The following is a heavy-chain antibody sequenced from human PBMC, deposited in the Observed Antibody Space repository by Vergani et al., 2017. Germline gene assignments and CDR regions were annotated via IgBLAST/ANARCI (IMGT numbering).Heavy chain of an antibody. D-gene: IGHD2-2*01. V-gene: IGHV4-39*01. J-gene: IGHJ5*02. CDR1: GGSISSSSYY. CDR3: ARHXGSVVPAALGWFDP. Sequence: QMQLQESGPGLVKASETLSLTCTVSGGSISSSSYYWGWIRQPPGKGLEWIGSIYYSGSTYYNPSLKSRVTISVDTSKNQFSLKLSSVTAADTAVYYCARHXGSVVPAALGWFDPWGQGTLVTVSS. CDR2: IYYSGST.